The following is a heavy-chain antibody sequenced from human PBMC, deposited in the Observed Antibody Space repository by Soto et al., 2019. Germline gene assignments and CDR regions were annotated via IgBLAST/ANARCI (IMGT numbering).Heavy chain of an antibody. CDR2: ISYDGSDI. CDR3: AIVRVADSPRDH. J-gene: IGHJ4*02. CDR1: GFIFSNYG. V-gene: IGHV3-30*03. D-gene: IGHD2-8*02. Sequence: QVQLVESGGGVVQPGRSLRLSCAGSGFIFSNYGMHWVRQAPGKGLEWVAFISYDGSDILYADSVKGRFTISRDNSKSTLLLHMNRPRAEDTAVYFCAIVRVADSPRDHWGQGSLVTVSS.